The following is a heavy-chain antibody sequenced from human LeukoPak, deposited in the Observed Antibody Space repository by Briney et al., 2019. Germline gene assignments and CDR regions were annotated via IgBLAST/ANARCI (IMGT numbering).Heavy chain of an antibody. CDR3: ARVAITMVRGVIMELFDY. D-gene: IGHD3-10*01. V-gene: IGHV4-34*01. CDR1: GGSFSGYY. J-gene: IGHJ4*02. Sequence: SETLSLTCAVYGGSFSGYYWSWIRQPPGKGLEWIGEINHSGSTNYNPSLKSRVTISVDTSKNQFSLKLSSVTAADTAVYYCARVAITMVRGVIMELFDYWGQGTMVTVSS. CDR2: INHSGST.